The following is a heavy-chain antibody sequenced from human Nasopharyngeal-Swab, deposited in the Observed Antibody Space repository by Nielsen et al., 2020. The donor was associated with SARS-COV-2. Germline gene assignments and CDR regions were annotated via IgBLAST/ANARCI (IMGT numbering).Heavy chain of an antibody. CDR3: ARDAKDCSSTSCSIYFSHYMDV. D-gene: IGHD2-2*01. V-gene: IGHV1-46*01. J-gene: IGHJ6*03. CDR2: INHRDRST. Sequence: ASVKVSCKASGYTFARNYIHWVRQAPGQGLEWMGIINHRDRSTSYAQKFQGRVTMTRDTSTSTVSMELSSLRSDDTAVYYCARDAKDCSSTSCSIYFSHYMDVWGKGTTVTVSS. CDR1: GYTFARNY.